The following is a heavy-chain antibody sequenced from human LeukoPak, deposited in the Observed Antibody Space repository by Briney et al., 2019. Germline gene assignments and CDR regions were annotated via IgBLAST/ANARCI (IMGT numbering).Heavy chain of an antibody. CDR1: GFTVSSNY. D-gene: IGHD1-26*01. V-gene: IGHV3-53*01. J-gene: IGHJ4*02. Sequence: QPGGSLRLSCAASGFTVSSNYMSWVRQAPGKGLEWVSVIYSGGSTYYADSVKGRFTISRDNSKNTLYLQMNSLRAEDTAVYYCARVEVGARGYDYWGQGTLVTVSS. CDR2: IYSGGST. CDR3: ARVEVGARGYDY.